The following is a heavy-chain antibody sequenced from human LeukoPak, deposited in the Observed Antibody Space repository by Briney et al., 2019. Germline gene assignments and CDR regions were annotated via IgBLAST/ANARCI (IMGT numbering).Heavy chain of an antibody. J-gene: IGHJ4*02. Sequence: ASVKVSCKTSVYRFSEYYIHWLLQAPGQGLEWMGWINPHNGGTNYAQRFQGRVTMTRATSISTAYMEVTTLRSDDTAVYYCARVDGAIIAFPFESWGQGTPVIVSS. CDR3: ARVDGAIIAFPFES. CDR2: INPHNGGT. CDR1: VYRFSEYY. D-gene: IGHD4/OR15-4a*01. V-gene: IGHV1-2*02.